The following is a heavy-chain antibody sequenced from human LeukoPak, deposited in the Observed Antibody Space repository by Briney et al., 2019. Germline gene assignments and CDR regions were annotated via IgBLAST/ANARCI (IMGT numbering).Heavy chain of an antibody. CDR2: IDRSGST. D-gene: IGHD6-13*01. V-gene: IGHV4-34*01. CDR1: GVSFSGYS. J-gene: IGHJ4*02. CDR3: ARGSAAGLAY. Sequence: SETLSLTCAVYGVSFSGYSWTWIRQPPGKGLEWIGEIDRSGSTNYNPSLKSRLTISVDTSKNQFSLKLSSVTAADTAVYYCARGSAAGLAYWGQGTLVTVSS.